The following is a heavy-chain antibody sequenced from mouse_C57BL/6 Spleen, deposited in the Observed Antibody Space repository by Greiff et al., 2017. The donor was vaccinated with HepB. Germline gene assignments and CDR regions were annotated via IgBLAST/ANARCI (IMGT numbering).Heavy chain of an antibody. D-gene: IGHD2-1*01. J-gene: IGHJ4*01. Sequence: VQLQQSGPELVKPGASVKISCKASGYAFSSSWMNWVKQRPGKGLEWIGRIYPGDGDTNYNGKFKGKATLTADKSSSTAYMQLSSLTSEDSAVYFCARKINYDYAMDYWGQGTSVTVSS. CDR3: ARKINYDYAMDY. V-gene: IGHV1-82*01. CDR2: IYPGDGDT. CDR1: GYAFSSSW.